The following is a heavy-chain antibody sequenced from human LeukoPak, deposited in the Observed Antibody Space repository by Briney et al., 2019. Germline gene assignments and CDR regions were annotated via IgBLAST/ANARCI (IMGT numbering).Heavy chain of an antibody. J-gene: IGHJ4*02. CDR3: AGARSSGWYEGFDY. CDR2: IIPIFGTA. Sequence: SVKVSCKASGGTFSSYAISWVRQAPGQGLEWMGRIIPIFGTANYAQKFQGRVTITTDESTSTAYMELSSLRSEDTAVYYCAGARSSGWYEGFDYWGQGTLVTVSS. CDR1: GGTFSSYA. V-gene: IGHV1-69*05. D-gene: IGHD6-19*01.